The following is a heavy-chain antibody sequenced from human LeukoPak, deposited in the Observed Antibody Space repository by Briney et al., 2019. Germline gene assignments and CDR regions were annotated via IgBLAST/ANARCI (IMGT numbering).Heavy chain of an antibody. CDR2: ISYDGSNK. Sequence: GGSLRLSCAASGFTFSSYAMHRVRQAPGKGLEWVAVISYDGSNKYYADSVKGRFPISRDNSKNTLYLQMNSLRAEDTAVYYCARADSSGWSPSYYYYMDVWGKGTTVTVSS. D-gene: IGHD6-19*01. V-gene: IGHV3-30-3*01. J-gene: IGHJ6*03. CDR3: ARADSSGWSPSYYYYMDV. CDR1: GFTFSSYA.